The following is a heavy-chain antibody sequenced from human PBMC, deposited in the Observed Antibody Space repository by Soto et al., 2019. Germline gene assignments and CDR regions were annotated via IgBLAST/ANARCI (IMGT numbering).Heavy chain of an antibody. V-gene: IGHV3-23*01. CDR3: AKGRSSITMIVVGTRYYFDY. D-gene: IGHD3-22*01. CDR1: GFTFSSYA. CDR2: ISGSGGST. Sequence: PGGSLRLSCAASGFTFSSYAMSWVRQAPGKGLEWVSAISGSGGSTYYADSVKGRFTISRDNSKNTLYLQMNSLRAEDTAVYYCAKGRSSITMIVVGTRYYFDYWGQGTLVTVSS. J-gene: IGHJ4*02.